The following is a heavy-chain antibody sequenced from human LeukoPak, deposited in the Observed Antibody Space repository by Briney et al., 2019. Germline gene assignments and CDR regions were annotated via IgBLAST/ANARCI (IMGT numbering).Heavy chain of an antibody. V-gene: IGHV3-11*01. CDR2: ISNSGSTI. Sequence: GGSLRLSCAVSGFTFSDYFMSWIRQAPGKGLEWVSYISNSGSTIYYAGSVKGRFTISRDNAKNSLYLQMNSLRAEDTAVYYCARDVSSSATFDYWGQGTLVTVSS. J-gene: IGHJ4*02. CDR3: ARDVSSSATFDY. CDR1: GFTFSDYF. D-gene: IGHD6-6*01.